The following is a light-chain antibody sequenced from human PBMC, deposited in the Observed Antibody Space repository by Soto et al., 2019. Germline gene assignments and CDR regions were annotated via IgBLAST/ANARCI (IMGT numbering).Light chain of an antibody. CDR2: DVS. CDR3: SSYTSSNTL. Sequence: QSVLTQPASVSGSPGQSITISCTGTSSDVGGYNYVSWYQQHPGKAPKLMIYDVSNRPSGVSNRFSGSKSDNTASLTISGLQAEDEADYYCSSYTSSNTLFGGGTKLTVL. J-gene: IGLJ3*02. CDR1: SSDVGGYNY. V-gene: IGLV2-14*01.